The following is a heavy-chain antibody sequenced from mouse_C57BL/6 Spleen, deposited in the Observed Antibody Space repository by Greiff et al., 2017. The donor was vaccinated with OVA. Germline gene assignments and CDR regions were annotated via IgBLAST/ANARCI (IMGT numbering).Heavy chain of an antibody. V-gene: IGHV5-17*01. CDR3: ARYRSGAMDY. J-gene: IGHJ4*01. CDR2: ISSGSSTI. Sequence: DVMLVESGGGLVKPGGSLKLSCAASGFTFSDYGMHWVRQAPEKGLEWVAYISSGSSTIYYADTVKGRFTISRDNAKNTLFLQMTSLRSEDTAMYYCARYRSGAMDYWGQGTSVTVSS. D-gene: IGHD1-3*01. CDR1: GFTFSDYG.